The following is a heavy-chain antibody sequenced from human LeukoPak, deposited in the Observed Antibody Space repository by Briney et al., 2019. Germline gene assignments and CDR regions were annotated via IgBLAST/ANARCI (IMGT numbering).Heavy chain of an antibody. Sequence: ASEKVSCKASGGTFSSYAISWVRQAPGQGLEWMGGIIPISGTANYAQKFQGRVTITADESTSTAYMELSSLRSEDTAMYYCAGGNGYSSSHGDYWGQGTLVTVSS. CDR1: GGTFSSYA. D-gene: IGHD6-13*01. CDR3: AGGNGYSSSHGDY. CDR2: IIPISGTA. J-gene: IGHJ4*02. V-gene: IGHV1-69*13.